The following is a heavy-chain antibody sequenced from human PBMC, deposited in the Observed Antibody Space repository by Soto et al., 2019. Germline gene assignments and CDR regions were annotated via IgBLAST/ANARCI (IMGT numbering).Heavy chain of an antibody. CDR2: IKQDGSEK. J-gene: IGHJ6*03. D-gene: IGHD5-12*01. V-gene: IGHV3-7*03. CDR1: GFTFSSYW. Sequence: PGGSLRLSCAASGFTFSSYWMSWVRQAPGKGLEWVANIKQDGSEKYYVDSVKGRFTISRDNAKNSLYLQMNSLRAEDTALYYCAKSGYSGYYYYYYYMDVWGKGTTVTVSS. CDR3: AKSGYSGYYYYYYYMDV.